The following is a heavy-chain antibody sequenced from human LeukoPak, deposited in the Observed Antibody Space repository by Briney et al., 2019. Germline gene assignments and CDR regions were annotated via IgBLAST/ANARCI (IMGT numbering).Heavy chain of an antibody. CDR3: ARGLSGSSALAFDI. Sequence: SETLSLTCTVSGDSIRSRFYYWGWIRQPPGKGLEWIASIHYSVITYYNPSLKSRVTISEDTSKNQFSLKMSSVTAADTAVCHCARGLSGSSALAFDIWGQGTKVTVSS. J-gene: IGHJ3*02. CDR1: GDSIRSRFYY. D-gene: IGHD3-10*01. CDR2: IHYSVIT. V-gene: IGHV4-39*07.